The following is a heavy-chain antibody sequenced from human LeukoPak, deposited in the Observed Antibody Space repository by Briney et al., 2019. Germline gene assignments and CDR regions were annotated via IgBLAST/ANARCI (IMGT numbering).Heavy chain of an antibody. J-gene: IGHJ4*02. Sequence: ASVKVSSKASGYTFTEYYMHSVRQAPGQGLEWMGWINPNSAGTNYAQKFQGRVTMTRDTSISTGYMELGRLTSDDTAVYYCAYLSPAEDSWGQGTLVTVSS. D-gene: IGHD2-2*01. CDR2: INPNSAGT. CDR1: GYTFTEYY. V-gene: IGHV1-2*02. CDR3: AYLSPAEDS.